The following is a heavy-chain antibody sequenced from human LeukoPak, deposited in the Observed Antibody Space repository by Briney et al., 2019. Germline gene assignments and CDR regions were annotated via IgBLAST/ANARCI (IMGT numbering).Heavy chain of an antibody. CDR2: INWNGGST. J-gene: IGHJ4*02. CDR1: GFTFDDYG. Sequence: PGGSLRLSCAASGFTFDDYGMSWVRQAPGKGLEWVSGINWNGGSTGYADSVKGRFTISRDNAKSSLYLQMNSLRAEDTALYYCARAPAYSGSYYYVYWGQGTLVTVSS. CDR3: ARAPAYSGSYYYVY. D-gene: IGHD1-26*01. V-gene: IGHV3-20*04.